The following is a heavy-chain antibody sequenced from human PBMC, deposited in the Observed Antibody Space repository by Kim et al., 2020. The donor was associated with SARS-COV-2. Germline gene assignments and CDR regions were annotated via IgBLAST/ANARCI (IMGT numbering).Heavy chain of an antibody. J-gene: IGHJ3*02. V-gene: IGHV4-34*01. D-gene: IGHD2-15*01. CDR3: ARVNRGGSSELVAFDI. Sequence: SLKSRVTISVDTSKNQFSRKLSSVTAADTAVYYCARVNRGGSSELVAFDIWGQGTMVTVSS.